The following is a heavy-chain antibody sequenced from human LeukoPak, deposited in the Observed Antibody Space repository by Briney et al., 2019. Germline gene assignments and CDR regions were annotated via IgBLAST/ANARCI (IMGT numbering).Heavy chain of an antibody. Sequence: KTSETLSLTCAVYGGSFSGYYWSWIRQPPGKGLEWIGEINHSGSTNYNPSLKGRVTISVDTSKNQFSLKLSSVTAADTAVYYCARCPTIIRNWGQGTLVTVSS. CDR1: GGSFSGYY. CDR2: INHSGST. V-gene: IGHV4-34*01. CDR3: ARCPTIIRN. D-gene: IGHD5-24*01. J-gene: IGHJ4*02.